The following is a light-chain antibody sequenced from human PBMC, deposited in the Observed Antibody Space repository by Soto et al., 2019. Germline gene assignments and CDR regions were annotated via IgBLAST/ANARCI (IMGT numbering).Light chain of an antibody. J-gene: IGLJ1*01. CDR3: SSFTTSRFYV. V-gene: IGLV2-14*01. CDR2: EVT. Sequence: QSALTQPPSASGSPGQSVTISCTGTSGDVGGYYYVSWYQHHPGKAPKLIIHEVTNRPSGVSDRFSGSKSGLTASLTISGLRDEDEADYYCSSFTTSRFYVFGPGTKVTVL. CDR1: SGDVGGYYY.